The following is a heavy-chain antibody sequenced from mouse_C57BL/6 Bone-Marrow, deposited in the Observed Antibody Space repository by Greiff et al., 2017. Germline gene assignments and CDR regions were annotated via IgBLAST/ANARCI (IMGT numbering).Heavy chain of an antibody. CDR1: GFTFSDAW. Sequence: EVKLMESGGGLVQPGGSMKLSCAASGFTFSDAWMDWVRQSPEKGLEWVAEIRNKANNHATYYAESVKGRFTISRDDSKSSVYLQMNSLRAEDTGIYYCDRATFGTTVVATPYWYFDVWGTGTTVTVSS. D-gene: IGHD1-1*01. J-gene: IGHJ1*03. CDR2: IRNKANNHAT. V-gene: IGHV6-6*01. CDR3: DRATFGTTVVATPYWYFDV.